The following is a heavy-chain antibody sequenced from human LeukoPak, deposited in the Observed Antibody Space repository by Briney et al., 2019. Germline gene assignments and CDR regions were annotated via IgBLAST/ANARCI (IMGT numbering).Heavy chain of an antibody. CDR2: NNWNGAST. J-gene: IGHJ6*03. Sequence: PGGSLRLSCAASGFTFDDYGMNWVRQAPGKGLEWVTGNNWNGASTGYAASVKGRFTISRDNAKNSLYLQMNSLRAEDTAVYYCARAYYHMDVWGKGTTVTVSS. V-gene: IGHV3-20*04. CDR3: ARAYYHMDV. CDR1: GFTFDDYG.